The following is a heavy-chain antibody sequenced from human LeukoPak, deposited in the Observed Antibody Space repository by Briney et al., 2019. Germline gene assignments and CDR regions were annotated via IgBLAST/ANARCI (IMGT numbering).Heavy chain of an antibody. CDR1: GGSISSYY. Sequence: SETLSLTCTVSGGSISSYYWSWIRQPPGKGLECIGYIYYSGSTNYNPSLKSRVTISVDTSKNQFSLKLSSVTAADTAVYYCARHAVVTGGFGFDYWGQGTLVTVST. J-gene: IGHJ4*02. CDR3: ARHAVVTGGFGFDY. V-gene: IGHV4-59*08. CDR2: IYYSGST. D-gene: IGHD4-23*01.